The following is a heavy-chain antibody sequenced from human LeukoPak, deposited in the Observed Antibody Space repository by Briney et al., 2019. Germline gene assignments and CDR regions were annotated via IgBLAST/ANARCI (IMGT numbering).Heavy chain of an antibody. CDR2: IYHSGST. Sequence: PSQTLSLTCTVSGGSISSGGYYWSWIRQPPGKGLEWIGYIYHSGSTYYNPSLKSRVTISVDRSKNQFSLKLSSVTAADTAVYYCARDSKPSSGEEVPADAFDIWGQGTMVTVSS. CDR3: ARDSKPSSGEEVPADAFDI. D-gene: IGHD2-2*01. V-gene: IGHV4-30-2*01. CDR1: GGSISSGGYY. J-gene: IGHJ3*02.